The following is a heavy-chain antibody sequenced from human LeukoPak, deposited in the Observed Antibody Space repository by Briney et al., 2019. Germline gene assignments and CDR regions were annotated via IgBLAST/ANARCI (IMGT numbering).Heavy chain of an antibody. V-gene: IGHV1-18*01. CDR1: GYTFTSYG. J-gene: IGHJ4*02. D-gene: IGHD2-2*01. CDR3: ARDESVVPAAESEGFDY. CDR2: ISAYNGNT. Sequence: ASVKVSCKASGYTFTSYGISWVRQAPGQGLEWMGWISAYNGNTNYAPKFQGRVTMTTDTPTSTAYMELRSLRSDDTAVYYCARDESVVPAAESEGFDYWGQGTLVTVSS.